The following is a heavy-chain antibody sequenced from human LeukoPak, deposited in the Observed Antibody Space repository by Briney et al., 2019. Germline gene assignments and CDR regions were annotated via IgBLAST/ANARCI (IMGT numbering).Heavy chain of an antibody. Sequence: ASAKVSCKASGCTFTSYYMHWVRQAPGQGLEWMGIINPSGGSTSYAQKFQGRVTMTRDTSTSTVYMELSSLRSEDTAVYYCAREESTAMVQLQHWGQGTLVTVSS. J-gene: IGHJ1*01. D-gene: IGHD5-18*01. V-gene: IGHV1-46*01. CDR1: GCTFTSYY. CDR2: INPSGGST. CDR3: AREESTAMVQLQH.